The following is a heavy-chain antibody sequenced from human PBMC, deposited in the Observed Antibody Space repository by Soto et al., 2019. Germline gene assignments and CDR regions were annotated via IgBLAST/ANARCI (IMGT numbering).Heavy chain of an antibody. D-gene: IGHD6-19*01. CDR2: INTYNGNT. Sequence: QVQLVQSGAEVKKPGASVKVSCKASGYTFTNYGLSWVRQAPGQGLEWMGWINTYNGNTNYAQNLQGRVSLTTDTITXXAYMELRSLRSDDTAVFYCAREKMAGPNFPYYFDYWGQGTLVTVSS. J-gene: IGHJ4*02. V-gene: IGHV1-18*01. CDR1: GYTFTNYG. CDR3: AREKMAGPNFPYYFDY.